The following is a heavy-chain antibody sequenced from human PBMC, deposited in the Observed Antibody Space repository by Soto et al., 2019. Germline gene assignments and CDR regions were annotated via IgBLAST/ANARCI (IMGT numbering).Heavy chain of an antibody. CDR3: ARLVSSSWPYYYYYGMDV. CDR2: ISAYNGNT. D-gene: IGHD6-13*01. Sequence: VASVKVSCKASGYTFTSYGISWVRQAPGQGLEWMGWISAYNGNTNYAQKLQGRVTMTTDTSTSTAYMELRSLRSDDTAVYYCARLVSSSWPYYYYYGMDVWGQGTTVTVSS. J-gene: IGHJ6*02. CDR1: GYTFTSYG. V-gene: IGHV1-18*01.